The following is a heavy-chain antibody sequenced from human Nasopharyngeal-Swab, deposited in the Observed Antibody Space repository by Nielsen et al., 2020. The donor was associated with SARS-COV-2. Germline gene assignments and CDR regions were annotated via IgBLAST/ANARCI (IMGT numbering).Heavy chain of an antibody. D-gene: IGHD3-10*01. CDR3: ARRLVWFGEAHYFYYGMDV. CDR1: GFSFRSYW. CDR2: INSDGTTT. Sequence: GESLKISCAASGFSFRSYWMYWVRQAPGKGLVWVSCINSDGTTTRYADSVKGRFTVSRDNAKNTLYLEMNSLRADDTAVYYCARRLVWFGEAHYFYYGMDVWCQGTTVTVSS. J-gene: IGHJ6*02. V-gene: IGHV3-74*01.